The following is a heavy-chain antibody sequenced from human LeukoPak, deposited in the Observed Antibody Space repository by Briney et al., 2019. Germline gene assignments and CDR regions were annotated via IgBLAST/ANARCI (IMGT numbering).Heavy chain of an antibody. J-gene: IGHJ4*02. Sequence: GGSLRLSGAASGVTLNSYAMTWVRQAPGKGLEWGSAISGSGGSTYYADSGKGRFTISRDNSKTALYLQLNSLRAEDTAIYYCAKVGPRDGYREYFFNYWGQGTLVTVSS. CDR2: ISGSGGST. D-gene: IGHD5-24*01. CDR3: AKVGPRDGYREYFFNY. V-gene: IGHV3-23*01. CDR1: GVTLNSYA.